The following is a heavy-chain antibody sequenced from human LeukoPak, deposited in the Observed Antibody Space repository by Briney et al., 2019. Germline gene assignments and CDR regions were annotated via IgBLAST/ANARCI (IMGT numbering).Heavy chain of an antibody. V-gene: IGHV3-23*01. CDR3: AKRGPGSPQSGKYFFDY. J-gene: IGHJ4*02. Sequence: PGGSLRLSCAASGFTFSAYGMTWVRQAPGKGLEWVSAISDSAAATFYADSVKGRFTISRDNSRSTLYLQMNSLRAEDTAVYYCAKRGPGSPQSGKYFFDYWGQGTLVTVSS. D-gene: IGHD3-10*01. CDR1: GFTFSAYG. CDR2: ISDSAAAT.